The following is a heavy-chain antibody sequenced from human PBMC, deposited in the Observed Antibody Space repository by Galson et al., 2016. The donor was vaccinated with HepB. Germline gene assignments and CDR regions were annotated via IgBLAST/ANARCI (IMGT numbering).Heavy chain of an antibody. Sequence: PALVKPTQTLTLTCTFSGFSLTTSGVGVGWIRQPPGKALEWLVLIYWDDDKRYSPSLRSRLTIRKDTSKNQVVLTMTNMDPADTATYYCAYRVVGYTVTWNAGYFAYWGQGTLVTVSS. CDR2: IYWDDDK. CDR3: AYRVVGYTVTWNAGYFAY. V-gene: IGHV2-5*02. J-gene: IGHJ4*02. D-gene: IGHD1-1*01. CDR1: GFSLTTSGVG.